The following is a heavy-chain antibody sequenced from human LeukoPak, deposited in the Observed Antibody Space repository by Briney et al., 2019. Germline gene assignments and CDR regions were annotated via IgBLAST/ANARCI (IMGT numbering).Heavy chain of an antibody. J-gene: IGHJ6*03. CDR2: IIPIFGTA. Sequence: SVKVSCKASGYTFTSYYMHWVRQAPGQGLEWMGGIIPIFGTANYAQKFQGRVTITADKSTSTAYMELSSLRSEDTAVYYCAASYYDILTGSLRFYYYYYMDVWGKGTTVTVSS. V-gene: IGHV1-69*06. D-gene: IGHD3-9*01. CDR1: GYTFTSYY. CDR3: AASYYDILTGSLRFYYYYYMDV.